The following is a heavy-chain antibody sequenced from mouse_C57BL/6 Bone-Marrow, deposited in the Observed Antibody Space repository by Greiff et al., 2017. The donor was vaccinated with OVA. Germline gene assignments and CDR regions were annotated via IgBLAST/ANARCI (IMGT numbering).Heavy chain of an antibody. V-gene: IGHV1-82*01. Sequence: VQLQQSGPELVKPGASVKISCKASGYAFSSSWMNWVKQRPGKGLEWIGRIYPGDGDTNYNGKFKGKATLTADKSSSTAYMQLSSLTSEDSAVYFCAREEFTTVVATDYWGKGTTLTVSS. J-gene: IGHJ2*01. CDR3: AREEFTTVVATDY. CDR1: GYAFSSSW. D-gene: IGHD1-1*01. CDR2: IYPGDGDT.